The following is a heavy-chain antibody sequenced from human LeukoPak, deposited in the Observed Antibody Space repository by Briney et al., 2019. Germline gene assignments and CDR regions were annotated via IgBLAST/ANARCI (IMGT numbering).Heavy chain of an antibody. CDR2: INPNSGGT. J-gene: IGHJ6*03. Sequence: GASVKVSCKASGYTFTGYYMHWVRQAPGQGLEWMGWINPNSGGTNYAQKFQGRVTMTRDTSISTAYMELSRLRSDDTAVYYCAREYSSSSDYYYYYYMDVWGKGTTVTVSS. V-gene: IGHV1-2*02. CDR3: AREYSSSSDYYYYYYMDV. D-gene: IGHD6-6*01. CDR1: GYTFTGYY.